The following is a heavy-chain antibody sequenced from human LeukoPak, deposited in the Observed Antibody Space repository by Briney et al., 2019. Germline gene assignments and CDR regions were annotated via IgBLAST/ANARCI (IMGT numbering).Heavy chain of an antibody. CDR3: ARDSATGHLGGGY. CDR2: INPSGGST. D-gene: IGHD3-9*01. CDR1: GYTFTSYY. J-gene: IGHJ4*02. Sequence: ASVKVSCKASGYTFTSYYMHWVRQAPGQGLEWMGIINPSGGSTSYAQKFQGRVTITADKSTSTAYMELSSLRSEDTAVYYCARDSATGHLGGGYWGQGTLVTVSS. V-gene: IGHV1-46*01.